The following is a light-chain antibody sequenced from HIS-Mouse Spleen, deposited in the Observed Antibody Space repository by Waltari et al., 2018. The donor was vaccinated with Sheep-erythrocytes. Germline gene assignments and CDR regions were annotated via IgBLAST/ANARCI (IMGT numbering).Light chain of an antibody. Sequence: EIVLTQSPATLSLSPGERATLHCRASQSVSSYLAWYQQKPGQAPRLLIYDASNRATGIPARFSGSGSGTDFTLTISSLEPEDFAVYYCQQRSNWYTFGQGTKLEIK. CDR3: QQRSNWYT. CDR2: DAS. V-gene: IGKV3-11*01. CDR1: QSVSSY. J-gene: IGKJ2*01.